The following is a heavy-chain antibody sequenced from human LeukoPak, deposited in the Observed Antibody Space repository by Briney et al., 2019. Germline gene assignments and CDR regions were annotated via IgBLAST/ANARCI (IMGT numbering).Heavy chain of an antibody. J-gene: IGHJ4*02. V-gene: IGHV4-59*08. Sequence: SETLSLTCTVSGGSISSYYWSWIRQPPGKGLEWIGYIYYSGSTNYNPSLKSRVTISVDTSKNQFSLKQSSVTAADTAVYYCARALINIAETNPPDYWGQGTLVTVSS. CDR2: IYYSGST. CDR3: ARALINIAETNPPDY. D-gene: IGHD6-13*01. CDR1: GGSISSYY.